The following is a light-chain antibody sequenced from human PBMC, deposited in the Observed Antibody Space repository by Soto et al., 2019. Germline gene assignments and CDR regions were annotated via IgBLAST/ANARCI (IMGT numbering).Light chain of an antibody. Sequence: DIQLTQSPSFLSASVGDRVTITCRASQGISSYLAWYQQKPGKAPKLLIYAASTLQSGVPSRFSGSGSGTEFTLTISSRQPEDFATYYCQQLNSYPITFGQGTRLEMK. CDR3: QQLNSYPIT. CDR1: QGISSY. J-gene: IGKJ5*01. V-gene: IGKV1-9*01. CDR2: AAS.